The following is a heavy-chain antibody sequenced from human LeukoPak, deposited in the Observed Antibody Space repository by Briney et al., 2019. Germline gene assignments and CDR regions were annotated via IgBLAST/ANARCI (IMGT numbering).Heavy chain of an antibody. D-gene: IGHD2-2*01. CDR3: ARDLVVVPAAILSMDYYYYMDV. CDR2: IYTSGIT. V-gene: IGHV4-61*02. Sequence: PSETLSLXCTVSGGSISSGSYYWIWIRQPAGKGLEWIGRIYTSGITNYNPSLKSRVTISVDTSKNQFSLKLSSVTAADTAVYYCARDLVVVPAAILSMDYYYYMDVWGKGTTVTVSS. J-gene: IGHJ6*03. CDR1: GGSISSGSYY.